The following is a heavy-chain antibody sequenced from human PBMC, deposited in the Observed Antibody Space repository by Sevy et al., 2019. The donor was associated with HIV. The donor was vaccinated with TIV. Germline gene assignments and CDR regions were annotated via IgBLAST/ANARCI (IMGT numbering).Heavy chain of an antibody. Sequence: GESLKISCAGSGFSITSYWMHWVRQAPGKGLVWVSRMNEDGSVTNHEDSVRGRFTISRANAKNTLYLQMNSLRVEDTAVYYCVKDFGGPTDYWGQGTLVTVSS. CDR2: MNEDGSVT. CDR3: VKDFGGPTDY. CDR1: GFSITSYW. J-gene: IGHJ4*02. V-gene: IGHV3-74*01. D-gene: IGHD3-16*01.